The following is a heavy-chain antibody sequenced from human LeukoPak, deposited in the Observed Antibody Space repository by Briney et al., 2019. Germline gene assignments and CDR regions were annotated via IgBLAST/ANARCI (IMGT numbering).Heavy chain of an antibody. J-gene: IGHJ5*02. CDR2: IDHTGST. Sequence: SETLSLICSVSGDSISLYYWSWIRQPPGKGLEWIGYIDHTGSTNYNPSLSSRVTISRDTSKNHFSLELSSVTAADTAVYYCARGGYYGSGNDFRFDPWGQGTLVTVSS. D-gene: IGHD3-10*01. CDR1: GDSISLYY. V-gene: IGHV4-59*01. CDR3: ARGGYYGSGNDFRFDP.